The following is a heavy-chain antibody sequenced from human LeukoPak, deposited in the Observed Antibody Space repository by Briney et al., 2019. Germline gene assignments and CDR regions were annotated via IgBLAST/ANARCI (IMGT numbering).Heavy chain of an antibody. CDR3: AKYPYYYDSSGSICCDY. Sequence: GGSLRLSCAASGFTFSSYAMSWVRQAPGKGLEWVSAISGSGGSTYYADSVKGRFTISRDNSKNTLYLQMNSLRAEDTAVYYCAKYPYYYDSSGSICCDYWGQGTLVTVSS. CDR1: GFTFSSYA. CDR2: ISGSGGST. V-gene: IGHV3-23*01. J-gene: IGHJ4*02. D-gene: IGHD3-22*01.